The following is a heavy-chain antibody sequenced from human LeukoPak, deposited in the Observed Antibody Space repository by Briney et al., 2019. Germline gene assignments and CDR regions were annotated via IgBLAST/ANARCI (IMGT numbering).Heavy chain of an antibody. J-gene: IGHJ6*02. Sequence: SETLSLTCTVSGDSMSSYYWSWIRQPPGKGLEWMGHIYYSGSTDYNPSLKSRLTISVDTSKNQFSLQLSSVTAADTAVYFCARQNSGARLNVWGQGTTVTVSS. CDR2: IYYSGST. CDR3: ARQNSGARLNV. CDR1: GDSMSSYY. D-gene: IGHD6-25*01. V-gene: IGHV4-59*08.